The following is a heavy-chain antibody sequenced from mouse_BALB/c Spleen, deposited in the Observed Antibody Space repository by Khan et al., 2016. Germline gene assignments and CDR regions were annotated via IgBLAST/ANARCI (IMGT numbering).Heavy chain of an antibody. J-gene: IGHJ4*01. D-gene: IGHD2-3*01. CDR3: TRRDGWTMDY. CDR2: ISSVGDYI. Sequence: EVELVESGGDLVKPGGSLKLSCAASGFTFSTYGMSWVRQTPDKRLEWVATISSVGDYIFYLDSLRGRFTISRDNARNTLYLQMSSLKSEDTAMYYCTRRDGWTMDYWGQGTSVTVSS. CDR1: GFTFSTYG. V-gene: IGHV5-6*01.